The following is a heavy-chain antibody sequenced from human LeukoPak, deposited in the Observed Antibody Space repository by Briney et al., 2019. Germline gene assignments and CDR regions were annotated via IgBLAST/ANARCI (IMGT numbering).Heavy chain of an antibody. V-gene: IGHV4-59*01. CDR3: ARSSRRSSPYFDY. Sequence: SETLSLTCTVSGGSISRYYWSWIRQPPGKGLEWIGYIYYSGSTNYNPSLKSRVTISVDTSKNQFSLKLSSVTAADTAVYYCARSSRRSSPYFDYWGQGTLVTVSS. J-gene: IGHJ4*02. CDR1: GGSISRYY. CDR2: IYYSGST. D-gene: IGHD6-13*01.